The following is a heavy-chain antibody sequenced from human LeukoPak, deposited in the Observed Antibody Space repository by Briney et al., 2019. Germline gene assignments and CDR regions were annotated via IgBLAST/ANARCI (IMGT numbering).Heavy chain of an antibody. D-gene: IGHD5-24*01. Sequence: GASVKVSCKASGYTFTGYYMHWVRQAPGQGLEWMGWINPNSGGTNYAQKFQGRVTMTRDTSTSTVYMELSSLRSEDTAVYYCARDGSRLEMATPYAWYYFDYWGQGTLVTVSS. CDR1: GYTFTGYY. CDR2: INPNSGGT. CDR3: ARDGSRLEMATPYAWYYFDY. V-gene: IGHV1-2*02. J-gene: IGHJ4*02.